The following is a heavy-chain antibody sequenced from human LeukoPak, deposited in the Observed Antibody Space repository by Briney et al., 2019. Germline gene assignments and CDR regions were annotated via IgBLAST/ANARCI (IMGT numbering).Heavy chain of an antibody. CDR1: GGTFSSYA. CDR2: IIPILGIA. V-gene: IGHV1-69*04. Sequence: SVKVSCKASGGTFSSYAISWVRQAPGQGLEWMGRIIPILGIANYAQKFQGRVTITADKSTSTAYRELSSLRSEDTAVYYCARDLVRGVIGYYYGMDVWGQGTTVTVSS. D-gene: IGHD3-10*01. CDR3: ARDLVRGVIGYYYGMDV. J-gene: IGHJ6*02.